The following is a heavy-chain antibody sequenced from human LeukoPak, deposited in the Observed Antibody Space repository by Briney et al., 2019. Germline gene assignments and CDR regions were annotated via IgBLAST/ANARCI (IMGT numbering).Heavy chain of an antibody. Sequence: GSLRLSCSASGFTFKKYAMHWVRQAPGKGLEYVSAINSNGGRTYYADSVKGRFTISRDNSKNTLYLQMSSLRVDDTAVYYCVKDLYYDNSGYYSGAFDYWGQGTLVTVSS. V-gene: IGHV3-64D*09. CDR1: GFTFKKYA. CDR3: VKDLYYDNSGYYSGAFDY. CDR2: INSNGGRT. D-gene: IGHD3-22*01. J-gene: IGHJ4*02.